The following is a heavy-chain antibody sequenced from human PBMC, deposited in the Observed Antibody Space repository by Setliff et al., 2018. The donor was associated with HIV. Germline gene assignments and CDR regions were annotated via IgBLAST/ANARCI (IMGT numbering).Heavy chain of an antibody. V-gene: IGHV1-69-2*01. CDR3: ARGTTATDYYYYMDV. J-gene: IGHJ6*03. CDR2: GNPEDGET. D-gene: IGHD4-17*01. Sequence: ASVKVSCKTSGYFFSEFYIHWVKQAPGKGLEWVGRGNPEDGETMYAEKFQGRVTITADTSTDTAYMELSSLRSEDTAVYFCARGTTATDYYYYMDVWGKGTSVTVSS. CDR1: GYFFSEFY.